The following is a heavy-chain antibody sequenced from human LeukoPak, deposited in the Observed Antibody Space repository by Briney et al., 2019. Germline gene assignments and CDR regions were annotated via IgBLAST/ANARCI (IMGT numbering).Heavy chain of an antibody. V-gene: IGHV3-21*01. J-gene: IGHJ4*02. CDR1: GFTFSSYS. CDR3: AREGSGSQTFGY. CDR2: ISSSSSYI. Sequence: GGSLRLSCAASGFTFSSYSMNWVRQAPGKGLEWVSSISSSSSYIYYADSVKGRFTISRDNAKNSLYLQMNSLRAEDTAVYYCAREGSGSQTFGYWGQGTLVTVSS. D-gene: IGHD1-26*01.